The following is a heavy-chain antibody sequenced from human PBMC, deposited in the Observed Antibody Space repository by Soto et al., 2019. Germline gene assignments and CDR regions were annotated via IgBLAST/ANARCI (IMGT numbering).Heavy chain of an antibody. CDR1: GYTFTSYD. D-gene: IGHD1-7*01. V-gene: IGHV1-8*01. CDR2: MNPNSGNT. J-gene: IGHJ6*02. CDR3: ARGKLHPINYYYGMDV. Sequence: VASVKVSCKASGYTFTSYDINWVRQATGQGLEWMGWMNPNSGNTGYAQKFQGRVTMTRNTSISTAYMELSSLRSEDTAVYYCARGKLHPINYYYGMDVWGQGTTVTVSS.